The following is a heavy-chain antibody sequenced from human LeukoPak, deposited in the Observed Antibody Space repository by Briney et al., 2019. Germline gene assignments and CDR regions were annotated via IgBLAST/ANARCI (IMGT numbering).Heavy chain of an antibody. V-gene: IGHV1-8*01. CDR2: MNPNSGNT. Sequence: GASVKVSCKASGYTFTSYDINWVRQATGQGLEWMGWMNPNSGNTGYAQKFQGRATMTRNTSISTAYMELSSLRSEDTAVYYCARGIQTTVTLYNWFDPWGQGTLVTVSS. D-gene: IGHD4-17*01. CDR3: ARGIQTTVTLYNWFDP. CDR1: GYTFTSYD. J-gene: IGHJ5*02.